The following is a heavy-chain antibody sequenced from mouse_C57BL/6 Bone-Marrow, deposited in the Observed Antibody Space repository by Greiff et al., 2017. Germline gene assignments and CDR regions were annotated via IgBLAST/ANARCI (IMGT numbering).Heavy chain of an antibody. D-gene: IGHD2-4*01. V-gene: IGHV8-8*01. J-gene: IGHJ3*01. CDR2: IWGDDDK. CDR3: ARIADYDGAWFAY. Sequence: QVTLKVSGPGILQPSQTLSLSCSFSGFSLSTFGMGVGWIRQPSGKGLEWLAHIWGDDDKYYNPALKIPLTISKDTSKNQVLLKIANVDTADTATYYCARIADYDGAWFAYWGQGTLVTVSA. CDR1: GFSLSTFGMG.